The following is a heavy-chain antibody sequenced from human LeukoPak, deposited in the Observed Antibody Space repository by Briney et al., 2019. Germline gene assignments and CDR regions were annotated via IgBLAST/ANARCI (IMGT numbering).Heavy chain of an antibody. Sequence: PSQTLSLTCTVSGGSISSGDYYCSWIRQPPGKGLEWIGYIYYSGSTYYNPSLKSRVTISVDTSKNQFSLKLSSVTAADTAVYYCARVMNYYGSGNHDAFDIWGQGTMVTVSS. V-gene: IGHV4-30-4*01. CDR1: GGSISSGDYY. D-gene: IGHD3-10*01. J-gene: IGHJ3*02. CDR2: IYYSGST. CDR3: ARVMNYYGSGNHDAFDI.